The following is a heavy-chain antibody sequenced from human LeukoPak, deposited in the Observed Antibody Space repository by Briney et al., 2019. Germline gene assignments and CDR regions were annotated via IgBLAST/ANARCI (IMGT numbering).Heavy chain of an antibody. CDR3: TRDWVPCGYLDL. V-gene: IGHV3-30*04. D-gene: IGHD4/OR15-4a*01. Sequence: PGGSLRLSCAASGFTFSKYAMHWVRQAPGKGLEWVSVSSFDGTTQYYSDSVKGRFTTSRDNSKSTLYLQMIGLRIEDTAMYYCTRDWVPCGYLDLWGQGILVTVSS. J-gene: IGHJ4*02. CDR2: SSFDGTTQ. CDR1: GFTFSKYA.